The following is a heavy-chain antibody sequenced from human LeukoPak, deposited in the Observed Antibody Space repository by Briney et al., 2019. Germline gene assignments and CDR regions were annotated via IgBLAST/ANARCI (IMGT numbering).Heavy chain of an antibody. CDR3: ARDGSEYDILTGYPKDY. Sequence: ASVTVSCKASGYTFTSYGISWVRQAPGQGLEWMGWISAYNGNTNYAQKLQGRVTMTTDTSTSTAYMELRSLRSDDTAVYYCARDGSEYDILTGYPKDYWGQGTLVTVSS. J-gene: IGHJ4*02. CDR1: GYTFTSYG. CDR2: ISAYNGNT. D-gene: IGHD3-9*01. V-gene: IGHV1-18*01.